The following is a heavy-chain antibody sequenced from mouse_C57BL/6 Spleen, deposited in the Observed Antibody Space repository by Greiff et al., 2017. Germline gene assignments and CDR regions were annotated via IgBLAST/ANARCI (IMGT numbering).Heavy chain of an antibody. CDR1: GYTFTDYN. V-gene: IGHV1-18*01. J-gene: IGHJ1*03. CDR3: ASRGRQWYFDV. CDR2: INPNNGGT. Sequence: VQLQQSGPELVKPGASVKIPCKASGYTFTDYNMDWVKQSHGKSLEWIGDINPNNGGTIYNQKFKGKATLTVDKSSSTAYMELRSLTSEDTAVYYCASRGRQWYFDVWGTGTTVTVSS. D-gene: IGHD3-2*01.